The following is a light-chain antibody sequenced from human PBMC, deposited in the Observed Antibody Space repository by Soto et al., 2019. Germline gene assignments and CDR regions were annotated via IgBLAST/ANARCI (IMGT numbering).Light chain of an antibody. CDR2: EVS. CDR1: SSDVGGYDF. V-gene: IGLV2-8*01. CDR3: SSYYGITNYV. J-gene: IGLJ1*01. Sequence: QSVLTQPPSASGSPGQSVTISCTGTSSDVGGYDFVSWYQQHPGKAPKLMIHEVSKRPSGVPDRFSGSKSGNTASLTVSGLQADYDADSSCSSYYGITNYVFGTGNMVTV.